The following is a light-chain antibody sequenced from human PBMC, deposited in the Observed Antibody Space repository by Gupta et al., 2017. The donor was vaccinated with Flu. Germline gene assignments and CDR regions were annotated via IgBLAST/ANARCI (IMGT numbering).Light chain of an antibody. CDR2: EVR. CDR1: SSDIGDYNY. J-gene: IGLJ3*02. CDR3: SAYTGSVTV. Sequence: SALTQPASVSASPGQSITISCTGTSSDIGDYNYVSWYQQYPGKVPKLLIYEVRYRAAATSVRFSGSTSATTASLTIAGCKADDEDDYYCSAYTGSVTVFGGGTRLTVL. V-gene: IGLV2-14*01.